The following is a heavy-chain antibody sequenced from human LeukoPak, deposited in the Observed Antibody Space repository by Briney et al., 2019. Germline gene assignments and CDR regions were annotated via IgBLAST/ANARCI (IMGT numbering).Heavy chain of an antibody. CDR3: ARGRYCSADICTGGDSFDI. J-gene: IGHJ3*02. D-gene: IGHD2-15*01. Sequence: SETLSLTCTASGGSISNYYWSWIRQPAGKGLDWIGRKYARGSSNYNPPVQSRVTMSVGTSKNQFSLKLRSVTAADTAVYYCARGRYCSADICTGGDSFDIWGQGTMVSVSP. CDR2: KYARGSS. CDR1: GGSISNYY. V-gene: IGHV4-4*07.